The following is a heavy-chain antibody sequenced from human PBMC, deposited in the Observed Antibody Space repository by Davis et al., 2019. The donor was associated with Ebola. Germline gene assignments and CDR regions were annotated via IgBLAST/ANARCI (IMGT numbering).Heavy chain of an antibody. D-gene: IGHD2-21*01. J-gene: IGHJ6*02. CDR1: GVSISGHY. CDR2: IDYRGST. Sequence: SETLSLTCTVSGVSISGHYWSWIRQSPGMRLEWIGYIDYRGSTNYNPSLKCRVTLSEDTSKNHFSLKMSSVTAADSAFYYCARLNCVGDCYVDVWGQGTTVTVSS. V-gene: IGHV4-59*11. CDR3: ARLNCVGDCYVDV.